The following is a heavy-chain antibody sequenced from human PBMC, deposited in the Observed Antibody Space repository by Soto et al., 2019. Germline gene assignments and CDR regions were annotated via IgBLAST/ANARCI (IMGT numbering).Heavy chain of an antibody. D-gene: IGHD3-10*01. J-gene: IGHJ3*02. V-gene: IGHV4-34*01. CDR1: GGSFSGYY. CDR2: INHSGIT. CDR3: ARASSYYGSGSYYSRASAFDI. Sequence: QVQLQQWGAGLLTPSETLSLTCAVYGGSFSGYYWSWIRQPPGKGLEWIGEINHSGITNYNPSLQSRVTISVDTSKTQFSLKLSSVTAADTAVYYCARASSYYGSGSYYSRASAFDIWGQGTMVTVSS.